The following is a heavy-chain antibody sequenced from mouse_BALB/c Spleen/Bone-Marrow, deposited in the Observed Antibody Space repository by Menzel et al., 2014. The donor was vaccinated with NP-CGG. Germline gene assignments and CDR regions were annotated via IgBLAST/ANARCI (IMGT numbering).Heavy chain of an antibody. CDR3: ASLTGTFDY. D-gene: IGHD4-1*01. J-gene: IGHJ2*01. CDR2: IDPANEHT. Sequence: VQLQQSGAELVKPGASVKLSCTASGFNIKDTYIHWVKQRPEQGLEWIGRIDPANEHTKYDPNFQGKATITADTSSNTAYLQLSILTAEDTAVYYRASLTGTFDYWGQGSTLTVSS. CDR1: GFNIKDTY. V-gene: IGHV14-3*02.